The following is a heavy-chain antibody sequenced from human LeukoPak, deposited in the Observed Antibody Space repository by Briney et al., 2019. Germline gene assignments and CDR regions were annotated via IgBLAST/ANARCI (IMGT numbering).Heavy chain of an antibody. CDR3: ARVFIVVVPAAIEDHYYYYYGMDV. V-gene: IGHV1-8*01. D-gene: IGHD2-2*01. J-gene: IGHJ6*02. CDR1: GYTFTSYD. Sequence: ASVKVSCKASGYTFTSYDINWVRQATGQGLEWIGWMNPNSGNTGYAQKFQGRVTMTRNTSISTVYMELSSLRSEDTAVYYCARVFIVVVPAAIEDHYYYYYGMDVWGQGTTVTVSS. CDR2: MNPNSGNT.